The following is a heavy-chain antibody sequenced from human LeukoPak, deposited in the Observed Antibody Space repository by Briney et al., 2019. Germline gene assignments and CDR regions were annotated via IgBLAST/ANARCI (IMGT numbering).Heavy chain of an antibody. D-gene: IGHD4-17*01. J-gene: IGHJ4*02. CDR2: INHSRST. Sequence: PSETLSLTCAVHGGSFSGFYWRWIRQPPMKGLEWIGEINHSRSTNYNTSLKSRVTISVDTSKKQFYLKLTSVTAADTAVYYCARGAGDYARYYFGDWGQGTLVTV. CDR1: GGSFSGFY. V-gene: IGHV4-34*01. CDR3: ARGAGDYARYYFGD.